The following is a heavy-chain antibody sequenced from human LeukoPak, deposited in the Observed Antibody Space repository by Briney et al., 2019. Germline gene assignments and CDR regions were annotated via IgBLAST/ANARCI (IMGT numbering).Heavy chain of an antibody. V-gene: IGHV3-74*01. CDR2: ITSDGSYT. Sequence: PGGSLRLSCAASGFSFSTYWMHWVRQAPGKGLVWVSRITSDGSYTNYADSVKGRFTISRDNAKKTLYLQMNSLRVEDTAIYYCTRPSAGGGLASVYWGQGTLVTVSS. CDR1: GFSFSTYW. CDR3: TRPSAGGGLASVY. D-gene: IGHD3-10*01. J-gene: IGHJ4*02.